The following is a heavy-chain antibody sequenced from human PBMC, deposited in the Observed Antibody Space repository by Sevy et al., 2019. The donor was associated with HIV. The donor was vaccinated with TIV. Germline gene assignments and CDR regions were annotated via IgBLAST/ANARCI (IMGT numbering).Heavy chain of an antibody. J-gene: IGHJ4*02. CDR3: ATTKDYYDSSGYPFDY. CDR2: FDPEDGET. CDR1: GYTLTELS. D-gene: IGHD3-22*01. V-gene: IGHV1-24*01. Sequence: ASVKVSCKVSGYTLTELSMHWVRQAPGKGIEWMGSFDPEDGETIYQQKFQGRVTLTEDTSTDTAYMELSSLRSEDTAVYYCATTKDYYDSSGYPFDYLGQGTLVTVSS.